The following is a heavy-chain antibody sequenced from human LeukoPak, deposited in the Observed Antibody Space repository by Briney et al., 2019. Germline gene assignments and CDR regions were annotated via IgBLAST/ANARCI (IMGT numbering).Heavy chain of an antibody. D-gene: IGHD6-19*01. V-gene: IGHV1-2*02. CDR1: GYTFTGYY. CDR3: ARSLSIAVAGTLFY. J-gene: IGHJ4*02. CDR2: INPNSGGT. Sequence: ASVKVSCKASGYTFTGYYMHWVRQAPGQGLEWMGWINPNSGGTNYAQKFQGRVTMTRDTSISTAYMELSRLRSDDTAVYYCARSLSIAVAGTLFYWGQGTLVTVSS.